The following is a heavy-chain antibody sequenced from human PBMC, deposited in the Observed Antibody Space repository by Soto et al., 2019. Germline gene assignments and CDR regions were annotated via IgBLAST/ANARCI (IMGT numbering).Heavy chain of an antibody. CDR3: ARDSPGYYDSSGYYSSFDY. J-gene: IGHJ4*02. V-gene: IGHV6-1*01. CDR2: TYYRSKWYN. Sequence: PSQTLSLTCAISGDSVSSNSAAWNWIRQSPSRGLEWLGRTYYRSKWYNDYAVSVKSRITINPDTSKNQFSLQLNSVTPEDTAVYYCARDSPGYYDSSGYYSSFDYWGQGTLVTVSS. D-gene: IGHD3-22*01. CDR1: GDSVSSNSAA.